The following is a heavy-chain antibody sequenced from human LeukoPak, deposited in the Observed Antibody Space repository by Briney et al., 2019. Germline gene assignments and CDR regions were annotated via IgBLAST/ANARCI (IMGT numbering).Heavy chain of an antibody. V-gene: IGHV1-2*02. CDR3: ARDALRNRHWGAWFDP. J-gene: IGHJ5*02. D-gene: IGHD7-27*01. CDR2: SNPNSGGT. Sequence: ASVKVSCKASGYTFTGYYMHWVRQAPGQGLEWMGWSNPNSGGTNYAQKFQGRVTMTRDTSISTAYMELSRLRSDDTAVYYCARDALRNRHWGAWFDPWGQGTLVTVSS. CDR1: GYTFTGYY.